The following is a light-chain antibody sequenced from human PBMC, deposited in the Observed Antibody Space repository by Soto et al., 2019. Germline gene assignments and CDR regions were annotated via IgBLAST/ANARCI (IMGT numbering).Light chain of an antibody. J-gene: IGLJ3*02. V-gene: IGLV2-14*01. Sequence: QSALTQPASVSGSPGQSITISCTGTSSDVGGYNHVSWFQQHPGKAPKLMIYEVTNRPSGVSNRFSGSKSGNTASLSISGLQAEDEADYFCSSYTSSTTWVFGGGTQLTVL. CDR2: EVT. CDR3: SSYTSSTTWV. CDR1: SSDVGGYNH.